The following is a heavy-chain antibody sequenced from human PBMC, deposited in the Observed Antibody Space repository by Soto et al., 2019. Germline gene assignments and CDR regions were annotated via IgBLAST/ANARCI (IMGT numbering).Heavy chain of an antibody. J-gene: IGHJ6*02. D-gene: IGHD3-16*01. CDR1: GYIFVNYG. CDR3: AMVDLYVTPTPQDV. Sequence: QVQLEQSGDEVKKPGASVKVSCKASGYIFVNYGIAWVRQAPGQGLEWLGWISPYTGNTYYATKVQGRVTLTTDTSTCTPIMDLESLTSGDTAVYYCAMVDLYVTPTPQDVWGHGTTVTVSS. CDR2: ISPYTGNT. V-gene: IGHV1-18*01.